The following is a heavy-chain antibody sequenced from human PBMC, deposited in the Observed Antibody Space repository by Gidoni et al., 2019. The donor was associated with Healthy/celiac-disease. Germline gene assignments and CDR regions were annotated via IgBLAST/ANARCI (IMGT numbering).Heavy chain of an antibody. V-gene: IGHV4-59*01. CDR2: IYYSGST. Sequence: QVQLQESGPGLVKPSETLSLTWIRQPPGKGLEWIGYIYYSGSTNYNPSLKSRVTISVDTSKNQFSLKLSSVTAADTAVYYCARVQTFIVVVPAAPYDAFDIWGQGTMVTVSS. J-gene: IGHJ3*02. D-gene: IGHD2-2*01. CDR3: ARVQTFIVVVPAAPYDAFDI.